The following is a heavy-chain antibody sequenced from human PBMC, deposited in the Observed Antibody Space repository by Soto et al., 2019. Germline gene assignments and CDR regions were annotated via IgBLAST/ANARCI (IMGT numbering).Heavy chain of an antibody. J-gene: IGHJ4*02. Sequence: SATLSLTCAGYGGSFNSFYWSWIRQAPGKGLEWIGEINHSGRTNYNPSLKSRVTILVDPSKNQFSLNLTSVTAADTAVYYCAREYSSSYYFDYWGQGTLVTVSS. CDR1: GGSFNSFY. CDR2: INHSGRT. D-gene: IGHD6-6*01. CDR3: AREYSSSYYFDY. V-gene: IGHV4-34*01.